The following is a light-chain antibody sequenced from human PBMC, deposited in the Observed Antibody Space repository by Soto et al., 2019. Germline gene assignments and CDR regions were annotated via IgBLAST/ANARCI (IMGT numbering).Light chain of an antibody. CDR3: LQDNSYPLT. CDR2: TGS. CDR1: QGIKNW. Sequence: DIQMTQSPSYLSASVGDRVTITCRASQGIKNWLAWYQQKPGKAPNLLIYTGSSLQSGVPSRFSGSGSGTDFTLTISSLQPEDFATYYCLQDNSYPLTFGGGTKVDI. V-gene: IGKV1-12*01. J-gene: IGKJ4*01.